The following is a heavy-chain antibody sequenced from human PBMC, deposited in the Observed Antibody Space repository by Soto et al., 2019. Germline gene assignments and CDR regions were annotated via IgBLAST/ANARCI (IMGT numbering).Heavy chain of an antibody. CDR3: ATAYGEDNYYYYGMDV. CDR2: INHSGST. V-gene: IGHV4-34*01. J-gene: IGHJ6*02. D-gene: IGHD4-17*01. Sequence: PSGTLSLTCAVHGGSFSGYYWSWIRQPPGKGLEWIGEINHSGSTNYNPSLKSRVTISVDTSKNQFSLKLSSVTAADTAVYYCATAYGEDNYYYYGMDVWGQGTTVPVSS. CDR1: GGSFSGYY.